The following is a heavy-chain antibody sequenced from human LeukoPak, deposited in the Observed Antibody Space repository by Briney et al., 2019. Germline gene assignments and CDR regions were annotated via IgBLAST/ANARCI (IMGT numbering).Heavy chain of an antibody. V-gene: IGHV7-4-1*02. CDR1: GYTFSSYA. CDR2: INTNTGNP. CDR3: ARVYYFDSRGHPNWFDP. J-gene: IGHJ5*02. D-gene: IGHD3-22*01. Sequence: ASVKVSCKASGYTFSSYAMSWVRQAPGQGLEWMGWINTNTGNPTYAQGFTGRFVFSLDTSVSTAYLQITSLKAEDTAVHYCARVYYFDSRGHPNWFDPWGQGTLVTVSS.